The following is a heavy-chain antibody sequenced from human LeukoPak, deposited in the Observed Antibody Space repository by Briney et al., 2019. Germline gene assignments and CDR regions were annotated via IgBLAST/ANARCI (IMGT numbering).Heavy chain of an antibody. V-gene: IGHV1-69*13. J-gene: IGHJ6*03. D-gene: IGHD4-17*01. CDR3: AMSTVNTGWPRDPNKYYYFMDV. CDR2: IIPIFSTT. CDR1: GGTFNSYP. Sequence: SVKVSCKPSGGTFNSYPISWVRQAPGQGLEWMGGIIPIFSTTDYAQEFQGRVTITADESTTTAYMELSSLRSEDTAVYYCAMSTVNTGWPRDPNKYYYFMDVWGEGTTVTVSS.